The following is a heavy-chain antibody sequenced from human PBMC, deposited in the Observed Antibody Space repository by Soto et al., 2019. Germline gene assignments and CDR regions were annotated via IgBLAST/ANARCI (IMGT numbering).Heavy chain of an antibody. Sequence: QVQLQESGPGLVRPSETLSLTCTVSGGSISSYYWSWIRQPPGKGLEWIGYIYYSESTNYNPSLKRRVTISVDASKNHFSLTLSSVTTVDTAVYYCARRYGDAVDFWGQGTLVTVSS. V-gene: IGHV4-59*01. D-gene: IGHD4-17*01. CDR1: GGSISSYY. CDR3: ARRYGDAVDF. CDR2: IYYSEST. J-gene: IGHJ4*02.